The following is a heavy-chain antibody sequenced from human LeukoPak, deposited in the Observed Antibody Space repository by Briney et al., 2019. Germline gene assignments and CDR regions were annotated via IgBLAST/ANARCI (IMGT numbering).Heavy chain of an antibody. V-gene: IGHV4-34*01. J-gene: IGHJ6*03. CDR2: IHHSGRT. Sequence: PLETLSLTCAVYGGSFSNYDWTWIRQPPGKGLEWIGEIHHSGRTNYNPSLKSRITISADTSKKQFSLRLSSVTAADTAVYYCARHQWHYYYYMGVWGKGSTVTVSS. D-gene: IGHD6-19*01. CDR1: GGSFSNYD. CDR3: ARHQWHYYYYMGV.